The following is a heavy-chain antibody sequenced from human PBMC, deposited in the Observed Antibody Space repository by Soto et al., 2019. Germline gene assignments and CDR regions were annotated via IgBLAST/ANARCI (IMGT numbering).Heavy chain of an antibody. CDR3: AREQQVVHTGYGMDV. J-gene: IGHJ6*02. CDR2: IWYDGSNK. Sequence: GGSLRLSCAASGFTFSSYGMHWVRQAPGKGLEWVAGIWYDGSNKYYADSVKGRFTISRDNSKNTLYLQMNSLRAEDAAVYYCAREQQVVHTGYGMDVWGQGTTVTVSS. CDR1: GFTFSSYG. D-gene: IGHD6-13*01. V-gene: IGHV3-33*01.